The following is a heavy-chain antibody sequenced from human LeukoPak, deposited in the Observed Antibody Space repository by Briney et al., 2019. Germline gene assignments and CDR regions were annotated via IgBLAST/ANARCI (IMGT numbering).Heavy chain of an antibody. CDR3: ARHLPPGYYFDY. CDR1: GGSISGYY. CDR2: IYYSGST. Sequence: SETLSLTRTVSGGSISGYYWSWIRQPPGKGLEWIGYIYYSGSTNYNPSLKSRVTISVDTSKNQFSLKLSSVTAADTAVYYCARHLPPGYYFDYWGQGTLVTVSS. J-gene: IGHJ4*02. V-gene: IGHV4-59*08.